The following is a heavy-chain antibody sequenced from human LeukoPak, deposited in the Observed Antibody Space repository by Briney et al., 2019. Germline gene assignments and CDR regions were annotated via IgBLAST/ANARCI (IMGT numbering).Heavy chain of an antibody. CDR2: IIPIFGTA. J-gene: IGHJ4*02. Sequence: SVKVSCTASGGTVSSYAISWVRQDTGQGLEWMGGIIPIFGTANYAQKFQGRVTITADESTSTAYMELSSLRSEDTAVYYCARSTRGYSGYDFDYCGQGTLVTVSS. V-gene: IGHV1-69*13. CDR3: ARSTRGYSGYDFDY. CDR1: GGTVSSYA. D-gene: IGHD5-12*01.